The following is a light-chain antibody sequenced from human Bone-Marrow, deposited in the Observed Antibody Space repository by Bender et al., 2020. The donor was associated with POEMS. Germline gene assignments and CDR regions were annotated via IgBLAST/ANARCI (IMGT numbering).Light chain of an antibody. Sequence: QSALTQPASVSGSPGQSITISCTGSSSDVGSDNLVSWYQQNPGKAPKLMIYEGSKRPSGVSNRFSGSKSGNTASLTIYRLQADDEADYYCSSYTSTTTWVFGGGTKLTVL. J-gene: IGLJ3*02. V-gene: IGLV2-14*02. CDR2: EGS. CDR1: SSDVGSDNL. CDR3: SSYTSTTTWV.